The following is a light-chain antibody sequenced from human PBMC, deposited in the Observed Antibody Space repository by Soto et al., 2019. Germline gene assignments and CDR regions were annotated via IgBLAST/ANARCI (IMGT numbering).Light chain of an antibody. CDR1: QSVHSY. CDR3: QQRSKWPIT. V-gene: IGKV3-11*01. J-gene: IGKJ5*01. Sequence: DIVLTHSPDSLSLSQGERAALSCRASQSVHSYLAWYQQKPGQAPRLFIYDASNRATGIPARFSGSGSGTDFTLTISSLEPEDFSVYYCQQRSKWPITFGQGTRLENK. CDR2: DAS.